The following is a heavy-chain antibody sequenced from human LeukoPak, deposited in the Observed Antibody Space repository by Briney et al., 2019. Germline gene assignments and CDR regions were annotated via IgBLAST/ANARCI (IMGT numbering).Heavy chain of an antibody. J-gene: IGHJ6*02. V-gene: IGHV1-18*01. CDR2: ISAYNGNT. CDR3: AREGIDYYYYGMDV. Sequence: GASVKVSCKASGYTFTSYGISWVRQAPGQGLEWMGWISAYNGNTNYAQKLQGRVTMTADTSTSTAYMELRSLRSDDTAVYYCAREGIDYYYYGMDVWGQGTTVTVSS. CDR1: GYTFTSYG.